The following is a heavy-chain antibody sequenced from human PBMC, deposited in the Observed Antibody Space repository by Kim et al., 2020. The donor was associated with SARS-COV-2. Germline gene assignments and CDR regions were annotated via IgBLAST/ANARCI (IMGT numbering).Heavy chain of an antibody. D-gene: IGHD6-25*01. J-gene: IGHJ5*02. CDR3: AKSAAVSAPKPNWFDP. Sequence: VKGRFTIASDTSKNTLYLQMNSLRAEATAVYYCAKSAAVSAPKPNWFDPWGQGTLVTVSS. V-gene: IGHV3-23*01.